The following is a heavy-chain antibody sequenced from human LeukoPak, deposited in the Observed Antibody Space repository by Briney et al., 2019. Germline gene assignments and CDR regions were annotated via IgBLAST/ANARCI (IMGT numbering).Heavy chain of an antibody. D-gene: IGHD4-17*01. V-gene: IGHV4-59*01. CDR3: ARGIDYGDFQH. CDR1: GGSISSYS. Sequence: PFETLPLTCTVSGGSISSYSWSWIRQPPGKGLEWFGYISYSGSTNNNPSLKCRGTISVDTSKNQFSLKLRSVTAADTAVYYCARGIDYGDFQHWGQGALFSASS. CDR2: ISYSGST. J-gene: IGHJ1*01.